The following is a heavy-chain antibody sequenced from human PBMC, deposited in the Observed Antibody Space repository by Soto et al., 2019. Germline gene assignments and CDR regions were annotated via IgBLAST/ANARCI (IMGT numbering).Heavy chain of an antibody. CDR1: GFTFSSYA. CDR3: AKDRAYDSSGYYSGG. D-gene: IGHD3-22*01. CDR2: ISGSGGST. Sequence: EVQLLESGGGLVQPGGSLRLSCAASGFTFSSYAMSWVRQAPGKGLEWVSAISGSGGSTYYADSVKGRFTISRDNSKNTLYLQMNSPRAEDTAVYYCAKDRAYDSSGYYSGGWGQGTLVTVSS. J-gene: IGHJ4*02. V-gene: IGHV3-23*01.